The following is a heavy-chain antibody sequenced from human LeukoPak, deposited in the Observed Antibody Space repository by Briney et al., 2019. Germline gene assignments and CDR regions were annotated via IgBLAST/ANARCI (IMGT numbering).Heavy chain of an antibody. D-gene: IGHD3-10*01. CDR3: ARGDAFGEFYYYYGMDV. Sequence: ASVKVSCKASGYTFTGYYMHWVRQAPGQGLEWVGWINPYSGGTNYAQKFQGRVTMTRDTSTSTVYMELSSLRSEDTAVYYCARGDAFGEFYYYYGMDVWGQGTTVTVSS. V-gene: IGHV1-2*02. CDR2: INPYSGGT. J-gene: IGHJ6*02. CDR1: GYTFTGYY.